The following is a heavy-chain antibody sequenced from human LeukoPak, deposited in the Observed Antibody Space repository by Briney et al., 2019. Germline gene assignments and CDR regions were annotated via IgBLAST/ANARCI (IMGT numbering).Heavy chain of an antibody. D-gene: IGHD6-19*01. CDR3: ARDPIAVAAYYFDY. J-gene: IGHJ4*02. CDR2: ISSDGSNI. CDR1: GFTFSSYG. V-gene: IGHV3-30*04. Sequence: GGSLRLSYAASGFTFSSYGLHWVRQAPGKGLEWVAFISSDGSNIYYTDSVMGRFTISRDSSKNTLSLQMNSLRTEGTAVYYCARDPIAVAAYYFDYWGQGTLVTVSS.